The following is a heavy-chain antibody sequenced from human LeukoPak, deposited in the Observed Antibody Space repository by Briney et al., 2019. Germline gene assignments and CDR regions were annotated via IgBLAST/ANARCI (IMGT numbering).Heavy chain of an antibody. CDR3: AVAHSSSWSSGGY. CDR1: GYTFTSYY. CDR2: INPSGGST. V-gene: IGHV1-46*01. J-gene: IGHJ4*02. D-gene: IGHD6-13*01. Sequence: ASVKVSCKASGYTFTSYYMHWVRQAPGQGLEWMGIINPSGGSTNYAQKFQGRVTMTREMSTSTVYMELSSLRSEDTAVYYCAVAHSSSWSSGGYWGQGALVTVSS.